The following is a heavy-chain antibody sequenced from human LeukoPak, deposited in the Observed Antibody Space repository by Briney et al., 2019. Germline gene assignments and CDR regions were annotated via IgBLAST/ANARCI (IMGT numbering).Heavy chain of an antibody. J-gene: IGHJ4*01. CDR3: ARDGFYYYTSGAPYYFDS. Sequence: GGSLRLSCAASGFTFSSYWMSWVRQAPGKGLEWVANIKQDGSEKQYVDSAKGRFAISRDNAENTLYLQMDSLRAEDTAVYYCARDGFYYYTSGAPYYFDSWGHGTLVTVSS. CDR2: IKQDGSEK. D-gene: IGHD3-10*01. CDR1: GFTFSSYW. V-gene: IGHV3-7*01.